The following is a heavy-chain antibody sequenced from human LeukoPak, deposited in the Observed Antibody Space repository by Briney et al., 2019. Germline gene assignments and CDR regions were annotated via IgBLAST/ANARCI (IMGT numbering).Heavy chain of an antibody. Sequence: GGSLRLSCAASGFTVSSNYMSWVRQAPGKGLEWVSVIYSGGSTYYADSVKGRFTISRDNSKNTLDLQMNSLRAEDTAVYYCARDSSGYYRYFDLWGRGTLVTVSS. CDR2: IYSGGST. CDR3: ARDSSGYYRYFDL. D-gene: IGHD3-22*01. CDR1: GFTVSSNY. V-gene: IGHV3-53*01. J-gene: IGHJ2*01.